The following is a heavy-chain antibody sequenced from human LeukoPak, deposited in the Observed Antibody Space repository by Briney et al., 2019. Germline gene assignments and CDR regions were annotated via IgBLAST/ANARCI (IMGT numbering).Heavy chain of an antibody. J-gene: IGHJ4*02. D-gene: IGHD1-7*01. CDR3: AREGTGITRGLDY. CDR2: IIPIFGTA. Sequence: SVKVSCKASGGTFSSYAISWVRQAPGQGLEWMGGIIPIFGTANYAQKFQGRVTITADESTSTAYMELSSLRSEDTAVYYCAREGTGITRGLDYWGXGTLVTVSS. V-gene: IGHV1-69*13. CDR1: GGTFSSYA.